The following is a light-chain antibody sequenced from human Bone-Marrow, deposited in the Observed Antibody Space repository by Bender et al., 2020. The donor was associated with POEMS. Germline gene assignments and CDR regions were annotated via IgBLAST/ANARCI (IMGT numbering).Light chain of an antibody. CDR3: SSFTNSVVL. J-gene: IGLJ3*02. CDR1: SSDVDSYNR. CDR2: EVS. Sequence: QSALTQPPSVSGSPGQSVAISCTGASSDVDSYNRVSWYQQSPGTAPKLMIYEVSNRPSGVPDRFSGSKSGNTASLTISGLQAEDEADYYCSSFTNSVVLFGGGTKLTVL. V-gene: IGLV2-18*02.